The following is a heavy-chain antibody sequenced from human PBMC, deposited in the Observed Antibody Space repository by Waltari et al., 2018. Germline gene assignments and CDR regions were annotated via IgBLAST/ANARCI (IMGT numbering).Heavy chain of an antibody. CDR2: ISSSSYYI. J-gene: IGHJ4*01. CDR1: GFTFSSYS. Sequence: EVQLVESGGGLVKPGGSLRLSCAASGFTFSSYSINLVRQAPGKGLEWVSSISSSSYYIYYADSVKGRFTVSRDNAKNSVYLQMNSLRAEDTAVYYCARVAPHQIKRLIYFDYWGQGSLVTVSS. V-gene: IGHV3-21*02. CDR3: ARVAPHQIKRLIYFDY.